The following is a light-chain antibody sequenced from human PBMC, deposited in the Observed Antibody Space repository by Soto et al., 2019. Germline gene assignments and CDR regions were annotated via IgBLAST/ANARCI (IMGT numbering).Light chain of an antibody. CDR1: QSVSSY. CDR2: DAS. Sequence: EIVLTQSPATLSLSPGERDTLSCRASQSVSSYLAWYQQKPGQAPRLLIYDASNRDTGIPDRFSGIWSGTDFTLTISRLEPEDFEVYYGQQRSNWPRTFGQGTKVDI. J-gene: IGKJ1*01. CDR3: QQRSNWPRT. V-gene: IGKV3-11*01.